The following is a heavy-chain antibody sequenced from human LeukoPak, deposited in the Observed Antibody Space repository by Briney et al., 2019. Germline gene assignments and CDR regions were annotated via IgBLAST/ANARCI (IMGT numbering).Heavy chain of an antibody. J-gene: IGHJ4*02. V-gene: IGHV5-51*01. Sequence: EFLKISCKGSGYRFTNYWIGWVRQMPGKGLEWMGIIYPGDSDTRYSPSFQGQVTISVDKSISTAYLQWSSLKASDTAMYYCARRGDNSGYYSFDSWGQGTLVTVSS. CDR3: ARRGDNSGYYSFDS. CDR1: GYRFTNYW. D-gene: IGHD3-22*01. CDR2: IYPGDSDT.